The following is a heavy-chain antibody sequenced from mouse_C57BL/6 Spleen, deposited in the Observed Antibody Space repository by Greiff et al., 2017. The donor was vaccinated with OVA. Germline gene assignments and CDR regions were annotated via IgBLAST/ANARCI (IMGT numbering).Heavy chain of an antibody. Sequence: VKLQQPGAELVMPGASVKLSCKASGYTFTSYWMHWVKQRPGQGLEWIGEIDPSDSYTNYNQKFKGKSTLTVDKSSSTAYMQLSSLTSEDSAVYYCASTVEGAWFAYWGQGTLVTVSA. CDR2: IDPSDSYT. CDR1: GYTFTSYW. V-gene: IGHV1-69*01. J-gene: IGHJ3*01. D-gene: IGHD1-1*01. CDR3: ASTVEGAWFAY.